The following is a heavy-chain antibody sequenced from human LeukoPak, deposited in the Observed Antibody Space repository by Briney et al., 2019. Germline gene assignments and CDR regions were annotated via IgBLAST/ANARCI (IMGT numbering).Heavy chain of an antibody. Sequence: GGSLRLSCAASGFTFSSYGMHWVRPAPGKGLEWVAFIRYDGSNKYYADSVKGRFTISRDNSKNTLYLQMNSLRAEDTAVYYCAKDLPWYSSSSAFDYWGQGTLVTVSS. CDR3: AKDLPWYSSSSAFDY. J-gene: IGHJ4*02. CDR2: IRYDGSNK. D-gene: IGHD6-6*01. V-gene: IGHV3-30*02. CDR1: GFTFSSYG.